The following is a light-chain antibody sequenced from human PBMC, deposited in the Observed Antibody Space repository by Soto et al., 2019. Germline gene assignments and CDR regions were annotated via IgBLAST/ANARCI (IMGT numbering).Light chain of an antibody. CDR1: QNINTD. CDR3: QQYSTLWT. CDR2: HAS. J-gene: IGKJ1*01. V-gene: IGKV1-5*01. Sequence: EIQMTQSPSTLSSSVVYRFTITCRASQNINTDLAWYQQKPGKVPNLLIYHASSLVTGVPSRFSGSGSGTEFTLTISSLQPDDFAAYYCQQYSTLWTFGQGTKVDIK.